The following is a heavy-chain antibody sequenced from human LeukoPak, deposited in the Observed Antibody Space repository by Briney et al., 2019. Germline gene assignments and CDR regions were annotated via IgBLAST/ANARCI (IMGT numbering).Heavy chain of an antibody. Sequence: ASVKVSCKASGYTFTSYGISWVRQAPGQGLEWMGWISAYNGNTNYAQKLQGRVTMTTDTSTSTAYMELRSLRSDDTAVYYCAREFSVAGKDAFDIWGQGTMVTVSS. CDR2: ISAYNGNT. D-gene: IGHD6-19*01. J-gene: IGHJ3*02. V-gene: IGHV1-18*01. CDR3: AREFSVAGKDAFDI. CDR1: GYTFTSYG.